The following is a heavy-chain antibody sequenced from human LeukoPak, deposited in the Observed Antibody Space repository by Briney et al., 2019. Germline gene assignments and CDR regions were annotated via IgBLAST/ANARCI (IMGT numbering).Heavy chain of an antibody. D-gene: IGHD2-15*01. CDR1: GGSFRGYY. CDR3: ARAGGYCSGSGCYYWFDP. V-gene: IGHV4-34*01. Sequence: PSETLSLTCAVYGGSFRGYYWSWIRQPPGKGLEWIGEINHSVKANYNPSLKSRVTISVDTSKNQFSLNLTSVTAADTAVYYCARAGGYCSGSGCYYWFDPWGQRTLVTVSS. CDR2: INHSVKA. J-gene: IGHJ5*02.